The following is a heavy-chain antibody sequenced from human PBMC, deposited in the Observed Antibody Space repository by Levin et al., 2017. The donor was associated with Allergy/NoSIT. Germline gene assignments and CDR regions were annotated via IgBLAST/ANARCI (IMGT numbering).Heavy chain of an antibody. J-gene: IGHJ6*02. V-gene: IGHV2-70*11. CDR3: ARIVGLAPRCYYNGLDV. CDR2: IDWDDDE. D-gene: IGHD6-19*01. Sequence: SGSGPTLVKPTQTLTLTCSFSGFSLITAGMCVSWIRQTPGKALEWLARIDWDDDEYYSTSLRTRLTISKDTSKNQVVLTMTNMDPEDTATYYCARIVGLAPRCYYNGLDVWGQGTTVTVSS. CDR1: GFSLITAGMC.